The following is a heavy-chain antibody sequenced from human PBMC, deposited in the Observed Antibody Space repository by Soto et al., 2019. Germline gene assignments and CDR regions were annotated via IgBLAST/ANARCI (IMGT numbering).Heavy chain of an antibody. V-gene: IGHV3-48*03. CDR1: GFTFSSYE. Sequence: GGSLRLSCAASGFTFSSYEMNWVRQAPGKGLEWVSYISSSGSTIYYADSVKGRFTISRDNAKNSLYLQMNSLRAEDTAVYYRARDRATRYNWNLRDFDYWGQGTLVTVSS. CDR2: ISSSGSTI. D-gene: IGHD1-7*01. CDR3: ARDRATRYNWNLRDFDY. J-gene: IGHJ4*02.